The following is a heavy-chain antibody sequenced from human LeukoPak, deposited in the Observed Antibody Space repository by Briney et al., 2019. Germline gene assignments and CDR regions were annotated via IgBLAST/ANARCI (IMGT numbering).Heavy chain of an antibody. V-gene: IGHV3-74*01. Sequence: GGSLRLSCAASGFTFSNERMHWVRQAPGKGLLWVSHINNDGSNPTYADSVKGRFTISRDNSKNTLYLQMNSLRAEDTAVYYCAKSEGSSGCSDYWGQGTLVTVSS. D-gene: IGHD6-19*01. CDR1: GFTFSNER. J-gene: IGHJ4*02. CDR3: AKSEGSSGCSDY. CDR2: INNDGSNP.